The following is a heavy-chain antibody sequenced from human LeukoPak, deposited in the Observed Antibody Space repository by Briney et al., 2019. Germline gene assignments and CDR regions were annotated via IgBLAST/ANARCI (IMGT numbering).Heavy chain of an antibody. V-gene: IGHV3-21*01. J-gene: IGHJ4*02. CDR3: ARDSEGDYAPEGYFDY. Sequence: GGSLTLSCAASGFTFSSYSMNWVRQAPGKGLECVSSISSSSSHIYYADSVKGRFTISRDNAKNSLYLQMNSLRAEDTAVYYCARDSEGDYAPEGYFDYWGQGTLVTVSS. CDR2: ISSSSSHI. CDR1: GFTFSSYS. D-gene: IGHD4-17*01.